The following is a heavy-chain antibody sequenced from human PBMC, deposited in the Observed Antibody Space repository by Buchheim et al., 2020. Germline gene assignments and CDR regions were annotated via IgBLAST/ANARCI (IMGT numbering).Heavy chain of an antibody. J-gene: IGHJ4*02. V-gene: IGHV3-30*02. D-gene: IGHD5-18*01. CDR3: AKEGYSYGSYGGATY. CDR1: GFTFSSYG. CDR2: IRYDGSNK. Sequence: QVQLVESGGGVVQPGRSLRLSCAASGFTFSSYGMHWVRQAPGKGLEWVAFIRYDGSNKYYADSVKGRFTISRDNSKNTLYLQMNSLRAEDTAAYYCAKEGYSYGSYGGATYWGQGTL.